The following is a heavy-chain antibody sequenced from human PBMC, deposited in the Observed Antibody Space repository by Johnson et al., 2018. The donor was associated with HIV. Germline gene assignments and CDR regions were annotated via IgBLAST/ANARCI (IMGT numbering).Heavy chain of an antibody. CDR3: AEGNHGI. D-gene: IGHD2/OR15-2a*01. V-gene: IGHV3-30*04. CDR2: ISYDGSNK. J-gene: IGHJ3*02. CDR1: GFTFSSYA. Sequence: QVQLVESGGGVVQPGRSLRLSCAASGFTFSSYAMHWVRQAPGKGLEWVAVISYDGSNKYYADSVKGRFTISRDNSKKTLYLQMNSLRAEDTAVYYCAEGNHGIWGQGPMVTVSS.